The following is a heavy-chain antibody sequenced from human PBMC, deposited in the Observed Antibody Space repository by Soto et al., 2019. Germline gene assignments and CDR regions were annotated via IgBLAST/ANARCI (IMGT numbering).Heavy chain of an antibody. V-gene: IGHV3-30*18. D-gene: IGHD6-19*01. Sequence: GGSLRLSCEASGFTFSSYGMHWVRQAPGKGLEWVAVISYDGSNKYYADSVKGRFTISRDNSKNTLYLQMNSLRAEDTAVYYCEKDRKNGLRDDAFDIWGQGAMVTVSS. CDR1: GFTFSSYG. CDR2: ISYDGSNK. CDR3: EKDRKNGLRDDAFDI. J-gene: IGHJ3*02.